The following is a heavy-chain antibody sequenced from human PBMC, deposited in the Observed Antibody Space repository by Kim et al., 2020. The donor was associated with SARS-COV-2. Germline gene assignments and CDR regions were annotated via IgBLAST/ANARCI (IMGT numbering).Heavy chain of an antibody. D-gene: IGHD6-19*01. V-gene: IGHV3-49*04. CDR2: IRSKAYGGTT. J-gene: IGHJ4*02. Sequence: GGSLRLSCTASGFTFGDYAMSWVRQAPGKGLEWVGFIRSKAYGGTTEYAASVKGRFTISRDDSKSIAYLQMNSLKTEDTAVYYCTRTVDSSGWFDPYYFDYWGQGTLVTVSS. CDR3: TRTVDSSGWFDPYYFDY. CDR1: GFTFGDYA.